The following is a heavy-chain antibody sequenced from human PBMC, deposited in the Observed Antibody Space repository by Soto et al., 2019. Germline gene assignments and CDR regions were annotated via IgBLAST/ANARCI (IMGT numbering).Heavy chain of an antibody. Sequence: EVQLVESGGGLAKPGGSLRLSCAASGFTFSSHNIYWFRQPPGKGLEWVSSIGTSDSSIYYADSVRGRFTISKDNAKNSVYLQMDSLRAEDTAIYRCARELSTMMRAYNWGQGTLVTVSS. CDR3: ARELSTMMRAYN. J-gene: IGHJ4*02. D-gene: IGHD3-22*01. CDR2: IGTSDSSI. CDR1: GFTFSSHN. V-gene: IGHV3-21*02.